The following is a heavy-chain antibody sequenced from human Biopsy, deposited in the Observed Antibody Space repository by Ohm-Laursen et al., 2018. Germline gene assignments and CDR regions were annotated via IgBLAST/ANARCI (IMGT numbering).Heavy chain of an antibody. Sequence: SLRLSCAATGFTFSSYGMSWVRQAPGKGLEWVSAITDSGGSTFYADSVKGRFTISRDNPKNTLYLQMNSLRAEDTAVYYCARDGAAGYGLDVWGQGTTVTVSS. V-gene: IGHV3-23*01. CDR3: ARDGAAGYGLDV. J-gene: IGHJ6*02. CDR2: ITDSGGST. CDR1: GFTFSSYG. D-gene: IGHD6-25*01.